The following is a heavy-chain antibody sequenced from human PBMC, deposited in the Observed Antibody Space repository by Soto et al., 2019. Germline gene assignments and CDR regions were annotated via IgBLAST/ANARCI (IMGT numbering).Heavy chain of an antibody. D-gene: IGHD3-10*01. CDR1: GFIFSHYL. CDR3: ARDGSGAGLN. V-gene: IGHV3-72*01. J-gene: IGHJ4*02. Sequence: PGGSLRLSCAASGFIFSHYLMDWVRQAPGKGLECVGRIRNKADNYITEYAASVKDRFTISIYDSRNSLYLQMNSLKIEDTAVYYCARDGSGAGLNWCQGTLVTVSS. CDR2: IRNKADNYIT.